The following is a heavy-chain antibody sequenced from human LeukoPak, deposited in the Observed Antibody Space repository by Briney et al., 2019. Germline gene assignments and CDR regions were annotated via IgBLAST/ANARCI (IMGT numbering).Heavy chain of an antibody. CDR3: ARYCSGGSCYGEYLDY. V-gene: IGHV4-31*03. Sequence: SETLSLTCTVSGGSISSGGYYWSWIRQHPGKGLEWIGYIYCSGSTYYNPSLKSRVTISVDTSKNQFSLKLSSVTAADTAVYYCARYCSGGSCYGEYLDYWGQGTLDTVSS. J-gene: IGHJ4*02. CDR2: IYCSGST. CDR1: GGSISSGGYY. D-gene: IGHD2-15*01.